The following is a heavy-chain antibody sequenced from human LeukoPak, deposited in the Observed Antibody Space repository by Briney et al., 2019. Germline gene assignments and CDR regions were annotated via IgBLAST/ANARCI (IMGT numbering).Heavy chain of an antibody. Sequence: ASVKVSCKASGYTFTGYYMHWVRQAPGQGLEWMGWINPNSGGTNYAQKFQGRVTMTRDTSISAAYMELSRLRSDDTAVYYCARDHVVVVAAHYYYYYMGVWGKGTTVTVSS. V-gene: IGHV1-2*02. CDR1: GYTFTGYY. J-gene: IGHJ6*03. CDR2: INPNSGGT. CDR3: ARDHVVVVAAHYYYYYMGV. D-gene: IGHD2-15*01.